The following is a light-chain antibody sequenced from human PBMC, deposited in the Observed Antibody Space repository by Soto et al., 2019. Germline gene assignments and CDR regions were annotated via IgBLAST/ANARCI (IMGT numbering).Light chain of an antibody. Sequence: ALTQPPSASGSPGQSVTISCTGTSSDVGAYNYVSWYQQHPGKAPKLIIYEVSKRPSGVPDRFSGSKSGNTASLTVSGLQAEDEADYYCSSYAGSNNYVFGTGTKVTVL. CDR1: SSDVGAYNY. CDR3: SSYAGSNNYV. J-gene: IGLJ1*01. V-gene: IGLV2-8*01. CDR2: EVS.